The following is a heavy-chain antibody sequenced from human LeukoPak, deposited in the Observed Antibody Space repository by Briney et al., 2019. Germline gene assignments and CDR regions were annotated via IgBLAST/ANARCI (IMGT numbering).Heavy chain of an antibody. V-gene: IGHV4-59*01. J-gene: IGHJ3*02. CDR3: ARGGLRVGDRHLGVNAFDI. CDR1: GGSISSYY. D-gene: IGHD2-21*01. CDR2: IYYSGST. Sequence: PSETLSLTCTVSGGSISSYYWSWIRQPPGKELEWIGYIYYSGSTNYNPSLKGRVTISVDTSKNQFSLKLSSVTAADTDVYYCARGGLRVGDRHLGVNAFDIWGQGTMVTVSS.